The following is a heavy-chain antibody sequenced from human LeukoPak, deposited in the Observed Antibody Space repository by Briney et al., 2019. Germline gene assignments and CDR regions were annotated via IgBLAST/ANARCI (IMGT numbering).Heavy chain of an antibody. CDR2: INPNSGGT. D-gene: IGHD6-19*01. CDR3: ARDQGYSSGWGGGY. V-gene: IGHV1-2*02. J-gene: IGHJ4*02. Sequence: ASVTVSCKASGYTFTGYYMHWMRQAPGQGLEWMGWINPNSGGTNYAQTFQGRVTMTRDTSISTAYMELSRLRSDDTAVYYCARDQGYSSGWGGGYWGQGTLVTVSS. CDR1: GYTFTGYY.